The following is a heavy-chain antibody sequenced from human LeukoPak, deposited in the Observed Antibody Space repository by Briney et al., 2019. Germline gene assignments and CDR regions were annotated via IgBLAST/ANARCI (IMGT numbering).Heavy chain of an antibody. D-gene: IGHD3-10*01. J-gene: IGHJ4*02. CDR1: GYTFTSYG. CDR3: ARDLPLRSGRLRGGVSSFDY. V-gene: IGHV1-18*01. CDR2: ISAYNGNT. Sequence: ASVKVSCKASGYTFTSYGISWVRQAPGQGLEWMGWISAYNGNTNYAQKLQGRVTMTTDTSTSTAYMELRSLRSDDTAVYYCARDLPLRSGRLRGGVSSFDYWGQGTLVTVSS.